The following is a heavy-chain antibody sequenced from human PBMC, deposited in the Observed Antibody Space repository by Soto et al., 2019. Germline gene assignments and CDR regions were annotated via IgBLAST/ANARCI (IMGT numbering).Heavy chain of an antibody. V-gene: IGHV3-23*01. CDR2: ISGSGGST. J-gene: IGHJ4*02. CDR1: GFTFSSYA. CDR3: AAGYGDYVNLDY. Sequence: EVQLLESGGGLVQPGGSLRLSCAASGFTFSSYAMSWVRQAPGKGLEWVSDISGSGGSTYYADSVKGRFTISRDNSKNTLYLKMNSLRAEDTAVYYCAAGYGDYVNLDYWGQVTLVTVS. D-gene: IGHD4-17*01.